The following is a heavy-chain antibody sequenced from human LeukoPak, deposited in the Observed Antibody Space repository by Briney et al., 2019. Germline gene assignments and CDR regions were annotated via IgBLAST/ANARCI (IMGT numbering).Heavy chain of an antibody. CDR1: GFTFSNYP. J-gene: IGHJ4*02. CDR3: ARAGCTSSSCQYYFDS. D-gene: IGHD2-2*01. V-gene: IGHV3-30*04. Sequence: GGSLRLSCAASGFTFSNYPMHWVRQSPGKGMEWVALMSYDGSTQYNSDSVKGRFTISRATSKNTLYLQMHSLRAEDTALYYCARAGCTSSSCQYYFDSWGQGTLVTVSS. CDR2: MSYDGSTQ.